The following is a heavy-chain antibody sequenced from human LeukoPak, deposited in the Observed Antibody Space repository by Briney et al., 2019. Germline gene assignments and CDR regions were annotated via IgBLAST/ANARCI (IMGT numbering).Heavy chain of an antibody. J-gene: IGHJ4*02. D-gene: IGHD6-19*01. Sequence: GASVKVSCKASGYTFTSYGISWVRQAPGQGLEWMGWISGYNGNTNYAQKFQGRVTMTTDTSTSTAYMELRSPRSDDTAVYYCARADIRAIASSGWYGFDYWGQGTLVTVSS. CDR3: ARADIRAIASSGWYGFDY. V-gene: IGHV1-18*01. CDR1: GYTFTSYG. CDR2: ISGYNGNT.